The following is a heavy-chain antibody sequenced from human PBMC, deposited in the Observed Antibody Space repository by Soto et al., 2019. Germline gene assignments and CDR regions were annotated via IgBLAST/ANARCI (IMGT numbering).Heavy chain of an antibody. Sequence: SETLSLTCTVSGGSISSSSYYWGWIRQPPGKGLEWIGSIYYSGSTYYNPSLKSRVTISVDTSKNQFSLKLSSVTAADTAVYYCARLGDGLDYWGQGTLVTVSS. D-gene: IGHD3-16*01. J-gene: IGHJ4*02. CDR3: ARLGDGLDY. CDR1: GGSISSSSYY. CDR2: IYYSGST. V-gene: IGHV4-39*01.